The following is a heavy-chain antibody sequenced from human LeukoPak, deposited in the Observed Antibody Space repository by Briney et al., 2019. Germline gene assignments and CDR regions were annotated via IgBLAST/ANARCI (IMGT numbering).Heavy chain of an antibody. CDR2: TSYSGIS. CDR1: GESLRSTSF. Sequence: PSETLSLTCSVSGESLRSTSFWGWIRQSPGMGLEWIASTSYSGISYYNPSLSSRVTVFADTSKNQFSLRLSSVTAADTAVYYCARRGGHSWDVGNWFDPWGQGTLVTVSS. CDR3: ARRGGHSWDVGNWFDP. D-gene: IGHD6-13*01. V-gene: IGHV4-39*01. J-gene: IGHJ5*02.